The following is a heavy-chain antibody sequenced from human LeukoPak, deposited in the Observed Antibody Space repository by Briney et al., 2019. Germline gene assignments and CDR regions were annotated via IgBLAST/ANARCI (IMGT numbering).Heavy chain of an antibody. CDR1: GFTVSSNY. CDR2: IYSGGST. CDR3: ARDSYQDYYGRFDP. Sequence: PGGSLRLSCAASGFTVSSNYMSWVRQAPGKGLEWVSVIYSGGSTYYADSVKGRFTISRDNSKNTLYLQMNSLRAEDTAMYYCARDSYQDYYGRFDPWGQGTLVIVSS. D-gene: IGHD3-10*01. J-gene: IGHJ5*02. V-gene: IGHV3-53*01.